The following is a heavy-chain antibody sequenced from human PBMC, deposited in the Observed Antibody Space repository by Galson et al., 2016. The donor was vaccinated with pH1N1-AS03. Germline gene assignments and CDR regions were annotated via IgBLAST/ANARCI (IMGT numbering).Heavy chain of an antibody. J-gene: IGHJ4*02. Sequence: SLRLSCAASGFTFSSSNMNWVRQAPGKGLEWVSYISSSSSTIYYVDSVRGRFTISRDNSKNTLYLQMNSLRAADTAVYYCAKDRHPQMATCYFYYWGQGTLVTGSS. CDR2: ISSSSSTI. CDR3: AKDRHPQMATCYFYY. CDR1: GFTFSSSN. V-gene: IGHV3-48*01. D-gene: IGHD5-24*01.